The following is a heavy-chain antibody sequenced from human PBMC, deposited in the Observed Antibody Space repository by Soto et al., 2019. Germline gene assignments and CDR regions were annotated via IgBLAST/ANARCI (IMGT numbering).Heavy chain of an antibody. CDR3: ARAARWLQARYFDL. Sequence: EVQLVESGGGLVQPGGSLRLSCAASGFTLSNYDIHWFRQVTGKGLERLSAIDIAGDTYYPDSVKGRFTISRESARNSVYLQMNSMTAGDTAVYYCARAARWLQARYFDLWGRRTLFTVSS. CDR2: IDIAGDT. V-gene: IGHV3-13*01. CDR1: GFTLSNYD. D-gene: IGHD5-12*01. J-gene: IGHJ2*01.